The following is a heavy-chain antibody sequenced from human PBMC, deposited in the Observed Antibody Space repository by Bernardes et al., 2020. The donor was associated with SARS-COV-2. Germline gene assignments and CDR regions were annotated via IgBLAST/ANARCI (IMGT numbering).Heavy chain of an antibody. D-gene: IGHD6-13*01. CDR2: MSYSGIT. CDR3: ARGPRGSSSNFDF. J-gene: IGHJ4*02. V-gene: IGHV4-39*02. Sequence: SETLSLTCTVSGDSITSYTYYWGWLLQPPGKGLEWIGSMSYSGITYYNPSLKSRVTMPVDTSNNHFSLRRTSVTAADTAVYYCARGPRGSSSNFDFWGQGTLVTVSS. CDR1: GDSITSYTYY.